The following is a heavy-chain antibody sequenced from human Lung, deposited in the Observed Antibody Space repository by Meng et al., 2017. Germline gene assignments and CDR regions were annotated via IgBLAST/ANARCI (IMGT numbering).Heavy chain of an antibody. CDR1: GGSFSDYY. CDR3: ARGPTTMAHDFDY. V-gene: IGHV4-34*01. D-gene: IGHD4-11*01. Sequence: HLRQRGKGLLKPSATLSLPCVVAGGSFSDYYWSWIRQPPGKGLEWIGEINHSGSTNYNPSLESRATISVDTSQNNLSLKLSSVTAADSAVYYCARGPTTMAHDFDYWGQGTLVTVSS. CDR2: INHSGST. J-gene: IGHJ4*02.